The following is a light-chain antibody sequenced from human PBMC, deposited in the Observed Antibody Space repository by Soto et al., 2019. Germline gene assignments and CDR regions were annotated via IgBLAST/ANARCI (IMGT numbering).Light chain of an antibody. V-gene: IGKV3-15*01. CDR2: GAA. J-gene: IGKJ1*01. Sequence: ETVMTQSPATLSVSPGERATLSCRASQSVFSSLAWYQHKPGQAPRLLIYGAATRATGIPARFSGSGSGTEFTLTISSLQSDYIEVYYCQQYHNRPAFGQGTKVEIK. CDR1: QSVFSS. CDR3: QQYHNRPA.